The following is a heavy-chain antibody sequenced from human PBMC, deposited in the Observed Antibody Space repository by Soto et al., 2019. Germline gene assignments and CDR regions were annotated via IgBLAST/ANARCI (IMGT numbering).Heavy chain of an antibody. D-gene: IGHD5-12*01. CDR3: ARDLSEMIVATPKPYGMDV. Sequence: SVKVSCKASGGTFSSYAICWVRQAPGQGLEWMGGIIPIFGTANYAQKFQGRVTITADESTSTAYMELSSLRSEDTAVYYCARDLSEMIVATPKPYGMDVWGQGTTVTVSS. J-gene: IGHJ6*02. V-gene: IGHV1-69*13. CDR1: GGTFSSYA. CDR2: IIPIFGTA.